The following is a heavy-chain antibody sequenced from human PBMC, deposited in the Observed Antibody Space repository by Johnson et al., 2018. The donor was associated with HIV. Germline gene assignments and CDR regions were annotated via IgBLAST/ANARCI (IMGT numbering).Heavy chain of an antibody. D-gene: IGHD6-13*01. V-gene: IGHV3-9*01. CDR1: GFTFDDYV. J-gene: IGHJ3*02. CDR3: AKEEAAGPYDAFDI. CDR2: ISWNRGRI. Sequence: VQLVESGGGLVQPGRSLRLSCAASGFTFDDYVMHWVRQAPGKGLEWVSGISWNRGRIGYAASVTGRFTISRDNAKNSLYLQMNSLRAEDTALYYCAKEEAAGPYDAFDIWDQGTMVTVSS.